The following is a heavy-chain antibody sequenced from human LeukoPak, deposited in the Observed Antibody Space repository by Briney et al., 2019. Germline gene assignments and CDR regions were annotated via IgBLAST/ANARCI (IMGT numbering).Heavy chain of an antibody. CDR2: LSSSGSAF. CDR3: ARSARLMKGVVEVTALDD. Sequence: PGGSLRLSCEDSGFTFRSYEMNWVRQAPGKGLEWIAYLSSSGSAFSCADSVKGRFTIARDNAKNSVYLEMNSLRADDTAVYYCARSARLMKGVVEVTALDDWGQGTLVTVSS. J-gene: IGHJ4*02. V-gene: IGHV3-48*03. CDR1: GFTFRSYE. D-gene: IGHD3-3*01.